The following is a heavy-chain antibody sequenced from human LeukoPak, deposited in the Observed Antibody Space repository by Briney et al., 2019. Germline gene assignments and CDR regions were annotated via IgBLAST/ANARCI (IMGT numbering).Heavy chain of an antibody. J-gene: IGHJ4*02. Sequence: GGSLRLSCAASGFTVSSNYMSWVRQAPGKGLEWVSVIYSGGSTYYADAVKGRFTISRDNSKNTLYLQMNSLRAEDTAAYYCARDEYDILTGYPGDYWGQGTLVTVSS. CDR1: GFTVSSNY. V-gene: IGHV3-66*01. D-gene: IGHD3-9*01. CDR2: IYSGGST. CDR3: ARDEYDILTGYPGDY.